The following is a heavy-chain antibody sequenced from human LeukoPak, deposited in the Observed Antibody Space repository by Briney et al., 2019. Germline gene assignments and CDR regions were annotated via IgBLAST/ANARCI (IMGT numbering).Heavy chain of an antibody. Sequence: PGGSLRLSCAASGFTFSSYWMSWVRQAPGKGLEWVANIKQDGSEKYYVDSVKGRFTISRDNAKNSLYLQMNSLRAEDTAVYYCAREDTGVISLGLDPWGQGTLVTVSS. CDR1: GFTFSSYW. D-gene: IGHD2-8*01. V-gene: IGHV3-7*01. CDR3: AREDTGVISLGLDP. CDR2: IKQDGSEK. J-gene: IGHJ5*02.